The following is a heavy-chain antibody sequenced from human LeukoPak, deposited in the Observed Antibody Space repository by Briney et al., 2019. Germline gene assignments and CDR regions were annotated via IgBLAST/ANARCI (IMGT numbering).Heavy chain of an antibody. V-gene: IGHV3-30*04. CDR2: ISYDGSNK. J-gene: IGHJ4*02. CDR1: GFTFSSYA. Sequence: GGSLRLSCAASGFTFSSYAMHWVRQAPGKGLEWVAVISYDGSNKYYADSVKGRFTISRANSKNTLYLQMNSLRAEDTAVYYCARSSGWGFDYWGQGTLVTVSS. CDR3: ARSSGWGFDY. D-gene: IGHD6-19*01.